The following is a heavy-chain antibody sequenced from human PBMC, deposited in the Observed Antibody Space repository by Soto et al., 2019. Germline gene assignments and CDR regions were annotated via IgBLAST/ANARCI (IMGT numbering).Heavy chain of an antibody. D-gene: IGHD1-1*01. CDR1: GYSMSSAYY. V-gene: IGHV4-38-2*01. Sequence: XESLSLPCVVSGYSMSSAYYWGWIRRPPGKGLEWVGSVYHSGSTYYNPSLKSRITISLDTSKNHFPLKLRSVTAADSAVYYCARSGTATPHFPEQWGQGALVTVSS. J-gene: IGHJ4*02. CDR2: VYHSGST. CDR3: ARSGTATPHFPEQ.